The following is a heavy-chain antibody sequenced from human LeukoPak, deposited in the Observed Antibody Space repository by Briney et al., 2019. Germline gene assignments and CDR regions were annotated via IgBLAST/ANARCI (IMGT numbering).Heavy chain of an antibody. V-gene: IGHV4-39*07. J-gene: IGHJ5*02. CDR2: IYYSGST. CDR3: AREGGCSGGSCYSNNWFDP. CDR1: GDPISRSTYY. D-gene: IGHD2-15*01. Sequence: SETLSLTCTVSGDPISRSTYYWGWIRQPPGKGLEWIGSIYYSGSTYYNPSLKSRVTISVDTSKNQFSLKLSSVTAADTAVYYCAREGGCSGGSCYSNNWFDPWGQGTLVTVSS.